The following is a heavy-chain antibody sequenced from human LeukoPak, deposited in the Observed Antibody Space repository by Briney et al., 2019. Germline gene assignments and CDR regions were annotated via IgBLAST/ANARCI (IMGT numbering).Heavy chain of an antibody. J-gene: IGHJ4*02. CDR2: MNPNSGNT. Sequence: GASVKVSCKASGGTFSSYAISWVRQATGQGLEWMGWMNPNSGNTGYAQKFQGRVTMTRNTSISTAYMELSSLRSEDTAVYYCAVGPLPFDYWGQGTLVTVSS. V-gene: IGHV1-8*02. D-gene: IGHD2-2*01. CDR3: AVGPLPFDY. CDR1: GGTFSSYA.